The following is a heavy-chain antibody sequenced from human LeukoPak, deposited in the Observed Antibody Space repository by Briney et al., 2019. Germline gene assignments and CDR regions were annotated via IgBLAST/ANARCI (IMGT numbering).Heavy chain of an antibody. J-gene: IGHJ4*02. D-gene: IGHD1-26*01. Sequence: SETLSLTCTVSGGSISSYSWSWIRQPPGKGLEWIGYIYYSGTTNYNPSLRSRVTISVDTSKNQFSLKLSSVTAADTAVYYCARGIVGPTPYFDCWGQGALVTVPS. CDR1: GGSISSYS. CDR3: ARGIVGPTPYFDC. V-gene: IGHV4-59*01. CDR2: IYYSGTT.